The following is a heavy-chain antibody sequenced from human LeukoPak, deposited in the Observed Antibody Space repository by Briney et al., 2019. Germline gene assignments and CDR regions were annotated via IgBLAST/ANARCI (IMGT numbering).Heavy chain of an antibody. Sequence: GGSLRLSCAASGLTFSNYWMDWVRQAPGKGLEWVANIKQDGSEKNYVDSVKGRFIISRDNAKNSLYLQMNTLRADDTAVYCCARDGFGTGSNWGQGTLVTVSS. D-gene: IGHD3-16*01. V-gene: IGHV3-7*03. CDR2: IKQDGSEK. J-gene: IGHJ4*02. CDR1: GLTFSNYW. CDR3: ARDGFGTGSN.